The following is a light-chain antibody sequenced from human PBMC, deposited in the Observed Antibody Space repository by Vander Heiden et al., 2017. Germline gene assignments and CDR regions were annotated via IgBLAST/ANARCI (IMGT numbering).Light chain of an antibody. CDR3: CSYAGSRTLV. CDR2: EVR. J-gene: IGLJ2*01. V-gene: IGLV2-23*02. CDR1: SSDVGSYNL. Sequence: QSALTQPASVSGSPGQSITIACTGSSSDVGSYNLVSWYQQHPGKAPERIMYEVRKRPSGVSNRFSGCKAGNTASLTIAGVQAEDEADYCWCSYAGSRTLVFGGGTKLTVL.